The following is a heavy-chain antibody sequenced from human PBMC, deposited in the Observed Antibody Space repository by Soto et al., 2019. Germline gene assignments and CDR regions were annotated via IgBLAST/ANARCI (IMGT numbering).Heavy chain of an antibody. J-gene: IGHJ5*02. V-gene: IGHV1-3*01. Sequence: ASVKVSCKASGYTFTSYAMHWVRQAPGQRLEWMGWINAGNGNTKYSQKFQGRVTITRDTSASTAYMELSSLRSEDTAVYYCARGDSSGYYQTPPDPWGQGTLVTVSS. CDR3: ARGDSSGYYQTPPDP. CDR1: GYTFTSYA. CDR2: INAGNGNT. D-gene: IGHD3-22*01.